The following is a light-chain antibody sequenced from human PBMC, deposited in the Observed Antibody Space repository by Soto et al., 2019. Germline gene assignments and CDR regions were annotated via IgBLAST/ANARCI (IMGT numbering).Light chain of an antibody. J-gene: IGKJ4*01. CDR3: QQYHSYPPT. CDR2: AAS. CDR1: QGISSW. Sequence: DIQMTQSPSSLSASVGDRVTITCRASQGISSWLVWYQQKPQKAPTSLISAASNLQGGVPSRFSGNGSGTEFTLTSSSLQPEDLATYYCQQYHSYPPTFGGGTKVEI. V-gene: IGKV1D-16*01.